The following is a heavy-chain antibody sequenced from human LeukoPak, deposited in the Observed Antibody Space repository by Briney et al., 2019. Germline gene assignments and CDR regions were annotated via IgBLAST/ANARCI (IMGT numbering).Heavy chain of an antibody. CDR2: ISSSGSTI. D-gene: IGHD3-22*01. Sequence: GGSLRLSCAASGFTFSDYYMSWIRQAPGKGLEWVSYISSSGSTIYYADSVKGRFTISRDNAKNSLYLQMNSQRAEDTAVYYCARRNYYDSSGLDPWGQGTLVTVSS. V-gene: IGHV3-11*01. J-gene: IGHJ5*02. CDR3: ARRNYYDSSGLDP. CDR1: GFTFSDYY.